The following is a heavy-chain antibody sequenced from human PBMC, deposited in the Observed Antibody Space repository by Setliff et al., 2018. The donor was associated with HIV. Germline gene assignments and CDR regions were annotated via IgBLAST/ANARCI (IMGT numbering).Heavy chain of an antibody. CDR3: ARVPAAIDY. CDR1: GFTFSSYE. CDR2: ISSGGGTI. Sequence: GGSLRLSCAASGFTFSSYEMSWVRHAPGKGLEWVSYISSGGGTIYYADSVKGRFTISRDDAKNSLYLQMNSLRAEDTAVYYCARVPAAIDYWGQGTLVTVSS. V-gene: IGHV3-48*03. J-gene: IGHJ4*02. D-gene: IGHD2-15*01.